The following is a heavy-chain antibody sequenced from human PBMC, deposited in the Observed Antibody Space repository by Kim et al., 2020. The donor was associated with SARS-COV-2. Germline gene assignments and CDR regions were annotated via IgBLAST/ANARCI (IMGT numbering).Heavy chain of an antibody. V-gene: IGHV3-23*01. D-gene: IGHD2-2*01. CDR2: ISGSGGST. Sequence: GGSLRLSCAASGFTFSSYAMSWVRQAPGKGLEWVSAISGSGGSTYYADSVKGRFTISRDNSKNTLYLQMNSLRAEDTAVYYCATDIVVVPAANGPDYWGQGTLVTVSS. CDR3: ATDIVVVPAANGPDY. CDR1: GFTFSSYA. J-gene: IGHJ4*02.